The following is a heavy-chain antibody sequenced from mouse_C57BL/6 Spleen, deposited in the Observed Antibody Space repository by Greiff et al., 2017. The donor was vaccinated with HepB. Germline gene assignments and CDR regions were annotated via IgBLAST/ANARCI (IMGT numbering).Heavy chain of an antibody. V-gene: IGHV1-81*01. Sequence: QVQLQQSGAELARPGASVKLSCKASGYTFTSYGISWVKQSTGQGLEWIGEIYPRSGNTYYNEKFKGKATRTADKSPSTAYMELRSLTSEDSAVYFCARGGGNYPDYWGQGTTLTVSS. D-gene: IGHD1-1*02. CDR3: ARGGGNYPDY. CDR1: GYTFTSYG. CDR2: IYPRSGNT. J-gene: IGHJ2*01.